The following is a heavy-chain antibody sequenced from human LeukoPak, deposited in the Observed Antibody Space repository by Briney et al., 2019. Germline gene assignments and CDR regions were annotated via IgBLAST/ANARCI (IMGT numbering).Heavy chain of an antibody. CDR3: AKVKSPVTIGWPLFDI. D-gene: IGHD5-24*01. J-gene: IGHJ3*02. Sequence: PGGSLRLSCAASGFTFSSYGMHWVRQAPGKGLEWVAVISYDGSNKYYADSVKGRFTISRDNSKNTLYLQMNSLGTEDTAVYYCAKVKSPVTIGWPLFDIWGQGTMVTVSS. CDR1: GFTFSSYG. V-gene: IGHV3-30*18. CDR2: ISYDGSNK.